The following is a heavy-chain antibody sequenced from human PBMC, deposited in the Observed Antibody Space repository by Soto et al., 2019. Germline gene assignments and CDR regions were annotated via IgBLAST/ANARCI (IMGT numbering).Heavy chain of an antibody. CDR1: GYYFPSYW. Sequence: GESLKISCKSSGYYFPSYWNDWVRQMPGKGLEWMRIFYPGDSHTRNSPSFQGQVTISADRCISTAYLQWSSLQPSDTPMYCLTQQGNRAEGFDFSGPGTQLTVSS. J-gene: IGHJ4*02. V-gene: IGHV5-51*01. D-gene: IGHD1-1*01. CDR2: FYPGDSHT. CDR3: TQQGNRAEGFDF.